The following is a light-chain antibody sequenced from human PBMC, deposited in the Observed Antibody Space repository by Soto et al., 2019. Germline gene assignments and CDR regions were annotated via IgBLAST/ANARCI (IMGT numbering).Light chain of an antibody. CDR3: QQRSNWPAYS. V-gene: IGKV3-11*01. CDR2: DAS. CDR1: QSVSSD. Sequence: IVLTQSPPTLSSSPGVRATLSCRASQSVSSDVAWYQQKPGQAPRLLIYDASNRATGIPARFSGSGSGTDITLTTSSLAPEDFAVYYCQQRSNWPAYSVGQGTKMEIK. J-gene: IGKJ2*03.